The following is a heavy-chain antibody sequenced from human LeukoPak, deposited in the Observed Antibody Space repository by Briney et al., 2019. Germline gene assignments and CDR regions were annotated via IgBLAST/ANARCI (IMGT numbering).Heavy chain of an antibody. CDR1: GFTFSSYW. CDR2: IKQDGSEK. CDR3: ARDVCSSTSCYEDY. V-gene: IGHV3-7*01. Sequence: PGGSLRLSCAASGFTFSSYWMSWVRQAPGKGLEWVANIKQDGSEKYYVDSVKGRFTISRDNAKNSLYLQMNSLRAEDTAVYYCARDVCSSTSCYEDYWGQGTLVTVSS. J-gene: IGHJ4*02. D-gene: IGHD2-2*01.